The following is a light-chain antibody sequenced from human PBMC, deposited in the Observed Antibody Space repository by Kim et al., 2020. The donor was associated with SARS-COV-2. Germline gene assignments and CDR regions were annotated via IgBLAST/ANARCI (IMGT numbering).Light chain of an antibody. CDR1: KLGDKY. V-gene: IGLV3-1*01. CDR2: QDT. CDR3: QAWDTRTYV. Sequence: SYELTQPPSVSVSPGQTASITCSGDKLGDKYASWFQQKPGQSPVLVIYQDTKRPSGIPERFSGSNSGNTATLTISGTQAMDEADYYCQAWDTRTYVFGTGTKFTVL. J-gene: IGLJ1*01.